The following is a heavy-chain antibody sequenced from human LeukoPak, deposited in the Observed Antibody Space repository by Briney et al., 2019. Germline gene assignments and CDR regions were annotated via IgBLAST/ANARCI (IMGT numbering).Heavy chain of an antibody. Sequence: GGSLRLSCAASGFTVSSNYMSWVRQAPGKGLEWVSVIYSGGNTYYADSVKGRFTISRDNSKNTLYLQMNSLRADDTAVYYCAREGGSYYFDYWGQGTLVTVSS. CDR3: AREGGSYYFDY. V-gene: IGHV3-53*01. J-gene: IGHJ4*02. D-gene: IGHD1-26*01. CDR1: GFTVSSNY. CDR2: IYSGGNT.